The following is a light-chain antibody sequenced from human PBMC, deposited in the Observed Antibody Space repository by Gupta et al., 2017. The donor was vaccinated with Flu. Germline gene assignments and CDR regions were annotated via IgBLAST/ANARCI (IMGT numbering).Light chain of an antibody. CDR3: QSYDNKLSGYL. J-gene: IGLJ1*01. Sequence: QSVLTQPPSVSGAPGQRVTIACTGSYSNIGAGHDVHWYQQLPGAAPKLLIYDNARRPSGIPDRFSGSKSAASASLATTGLQAEDEADYYCQSYDNKLSGYLFGSGTKVTVL. V-gene: IGLV1-40*01. CDR2: DNA. CDR1: YSNIGAGHD.